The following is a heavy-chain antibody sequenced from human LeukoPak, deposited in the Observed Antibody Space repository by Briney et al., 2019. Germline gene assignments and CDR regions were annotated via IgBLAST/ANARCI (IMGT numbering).Heavy chain of an antibody. J-gene: IGHJ4*02. CDR1: GFSFRDFG. D-gene: IGHD1-26*01. CDR3: AKWEGTRQFYFGY. V-gene: IGHV3-33*06. Sequence: GRSLRLSCAVSGFSFRDFGFHWVPEAPRKGREWGAVTWFDGSQKYYADSVKGRFTISRDNSKNTLYLEMNSLRVEDTAVYYCAKWEGTRQFYFGYWGQGALVTVSS. CDR2: TWFDGSQK.